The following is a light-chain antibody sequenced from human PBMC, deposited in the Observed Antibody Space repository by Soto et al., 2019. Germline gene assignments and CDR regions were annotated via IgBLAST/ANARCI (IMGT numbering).Light chain of an antibody. Sequence: AIRMTQSPSSLSASTGDRVTITCRASQGISSYLAWYQQKPGKAPKLLIYAASTLQSGVPSRFRGSGSWTDFTLTISCLQSEDFATYYCQQYYSYPLTFGGGTKVEIK. V-gene: IGKV1-8*01. CDR2: AAS. CDR1: QGISSY. J-gene: IGKJ4*01. CDR3: QQYYSYPLT.